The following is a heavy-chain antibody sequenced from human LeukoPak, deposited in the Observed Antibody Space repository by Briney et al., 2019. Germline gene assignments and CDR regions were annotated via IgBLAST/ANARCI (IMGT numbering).Heavy chain of an antibody. CDR3: ASIGYYDSSGPHY. D-gene: IGHD3-22*01. V-gene: IGHV3-7*01. J-gene: IGHJ4*02. CDR2: IKQDGSEK. Sequence: PSETLSLTCAVYGGSFSGYYWSWVRQAPGKGLEWVANIKQDGSEKYYVDSVKGRFTISRDNAKNSLYLQMNSLRAEDTAVYYCASIGYYDSSGPHYWGQGTLVTVSS. CDR1: GGSFSGYY.